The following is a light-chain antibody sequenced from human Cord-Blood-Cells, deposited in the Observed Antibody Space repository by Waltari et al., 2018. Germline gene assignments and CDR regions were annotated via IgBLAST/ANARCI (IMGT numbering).Light chain of an antibody. Sequence: EIVLTQPPGTLAFSPGESATLSCRASQSVSSSYLAWYQQKPGQAPRLLIYGASSRATGIPDRFSGSGSGTDFTLTISRLEPEDFAVYYCQQYGSSHLTFGGGTKVEIK. V-gene: IGKV3-20*01. CDR1: QSVSSSY. J-gene: IGKJ4*01. CDR3: QQYGSSHLT. CDR2: GAS.